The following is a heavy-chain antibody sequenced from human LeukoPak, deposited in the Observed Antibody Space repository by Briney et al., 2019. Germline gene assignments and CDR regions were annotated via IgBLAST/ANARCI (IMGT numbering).Heavy chain of an antibody. CDR2: ISGSGGST. CDR3: ARARYFDWLLGGDY. J-gene: IGHJ4*02. D-gene: IGHD3-9*01. Sequence: GGSLRLSCAASGFTFSSYGMSWVRQAPGKGLEWVSAISGSGGSTYYADSVKGRFTISRDNSKNTLYLQMNSLRAEDTAVYYCARARYFDWLLGGDYWGQGTLVTVSS. V-gene: IGHV3-23*01. CDR1: GFTFSSYG.